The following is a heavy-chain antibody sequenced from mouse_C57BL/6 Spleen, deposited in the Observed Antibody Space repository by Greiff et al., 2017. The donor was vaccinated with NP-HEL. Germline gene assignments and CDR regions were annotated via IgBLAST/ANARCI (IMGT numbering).Heavy chain of an antibody. CDR2: ISSGGSYT. CDR1: GFTFSSYG. D-gene: IGHD2-4*01. J-gene: IGHJ3*01. CDR3: ARQGDYDYDGNVP. V-gene: IGHV5-6*01. Sequence: EVQRVESGGDLVKPGGSLKLSCAASGFTFSSYGMSWVRQTPDKRLEWVATISSGGSYTYYPDSVKGQFTISRDNAKNTLYLQMSSLKSEDTAMYYCARQGDYDYDGNVPWGQGTRVTVSA.